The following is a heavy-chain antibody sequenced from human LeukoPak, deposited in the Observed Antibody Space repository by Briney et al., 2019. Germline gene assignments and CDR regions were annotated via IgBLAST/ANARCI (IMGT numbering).Heavy chain of an antibody. CDR2: ISSSSSTI. D-gene: IGHD5-24*01. CDR1: GFTFSSYS. V-gene: IGHV3-48*01. J-gene: IGHJ4*02. CDR3: ARAGRGGDGYKAFDY. Sequence: GGSLRLSCAASGFTFSSYSMNWVRQALGKGLEGVSYISSSSSTIYYADSVKGRFTISRDNAKNSLYLQMNSLRAEDTAVYYCARAGRGGDGYKAFDYWGQGTLVTVSS.